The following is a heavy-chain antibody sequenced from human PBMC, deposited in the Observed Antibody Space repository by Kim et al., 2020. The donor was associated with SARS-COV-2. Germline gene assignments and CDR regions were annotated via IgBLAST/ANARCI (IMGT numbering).Heavy chain of an antibody. CDR1: GGSISSGGYY. CDR2: IYYSGST. CDR3: ATGGYCSGGSCSLIYWCFGH. J-gene: IGHJ2*01. D-gene: IGHD2-15*01. Sequence: SETLSLTCTVSGGSISSGGYYWSWIRQHPGKGLEWIGYIYYSGSTYYNPSLQSRVTISVDTSKNQFSLKLSSVTAADTAVYYCATGGYCSGGSCSLIYWCFGHWGRGTLVTVSS. V-gene: IGHV4-31*03.